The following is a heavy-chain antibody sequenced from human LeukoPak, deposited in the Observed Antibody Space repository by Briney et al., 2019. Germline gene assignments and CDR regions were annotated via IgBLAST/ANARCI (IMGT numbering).Heavy chain of an antibody. Sequence: PGGSLRLSCAASGFTFSSYWMSWVRQAPGKGLEWVAIIKHDGSEKYYVDSVKGRFTISRDNAKNSLYLQMNSLRAEDTAVYYCARDQKERYFDWLLYDYWGQGTLVTVSS. V-gene: IGHV3-7*01. J-gene: IGHJ4*02. CDR3: ARDQKERYFDWLLYDY. D-gene: IGHD3-9*01. CDR2: IKHDGSEK. CDR1: GFTFSSYW.